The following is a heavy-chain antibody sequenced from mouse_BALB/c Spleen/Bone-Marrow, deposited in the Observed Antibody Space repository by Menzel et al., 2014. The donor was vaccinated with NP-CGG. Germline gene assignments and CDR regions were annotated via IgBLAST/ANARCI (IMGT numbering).Heavy chain of an antibody. D-gene: IGHD4-1*01. CDR2: ISSGGGYT. V-gene: IGHV5-6*01. J-gene: IGHJ4*01. CDR3: TRQGNWDLYAMDY. Sequence: EVKVLESGGDLVKPGGSLKLSCAASGFTFSTYGMPWVRQTPDKRLEWIATISSGGGYTYYTDSVKGRSTISGDKATTNLYLQMSSLKSGDTAMYYCTRQGNWDLYAMDYWGQGTSVTGSS. CDR1: GFTFSTYG.